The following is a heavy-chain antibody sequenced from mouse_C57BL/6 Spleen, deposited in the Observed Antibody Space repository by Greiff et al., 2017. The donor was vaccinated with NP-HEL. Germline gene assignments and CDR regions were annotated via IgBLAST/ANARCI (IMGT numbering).Heavy chain of an antibody. D-gene: IGHD2-3*01. CDR2: ISSGSSTI. Sequence: VQLKESGGGLVKPGGSLKLSCAASGFTFSDYGMHWVRQAPEKGLEWVAYISSGSSTIYYADTVKGRFTISRDNAKNTLFLQMNSLRSEDPAMYYCSRGGIYYGYYGWYFDVWGTGTTVTVSS. V-gene: IGHV5-17*01. CDR1: GFTFSDYG. CDR3: SRGGIYYGYYGWYFDV. J-gene: IGHJ1*03.